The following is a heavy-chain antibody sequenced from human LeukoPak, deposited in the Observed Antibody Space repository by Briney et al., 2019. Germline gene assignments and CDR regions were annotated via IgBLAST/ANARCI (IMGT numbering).Heavy chain of an antibody. D-gene: IGHD6-25*01. CDR2: IKEDGSQT. J-gene: IGHJ4*02. V-gene: IGHV3-7*01. Sequence: PGGSLRLSCAASGFTFVNYWMSWVRQAPGKGLEWVALIKEDGSQTLYVDPVKGRFTISRDNAKNSLSLQMNSLRAEDTAVYYCARGPLKSAPGNSWGQGTLVTVSS. CDR3: ARGPLKSAPGNS. CDR1: GFTFVNYW.